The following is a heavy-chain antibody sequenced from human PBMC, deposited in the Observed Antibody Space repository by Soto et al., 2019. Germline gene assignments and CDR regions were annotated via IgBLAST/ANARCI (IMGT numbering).Heavy chain of an antibody. CDR3: AKDQASSGWYWGTFDY. D-gene: IGHD6-19*01. V-gene: IGHV3-23*01. CDR1: GFTFSSYA. J-gene: IGHJ4*02. CDR2: ISGSGGST. Sequence: GGSLRLSCAASGFTFSSYAMSWVRQAPGKGLEWVSAISGSGGSTYYADSVKGRFTISRDNSKNTLYLQMNSLRAEDTAVYYCAKDQASSGWYWGTFDYWGQGTLVTVSS.